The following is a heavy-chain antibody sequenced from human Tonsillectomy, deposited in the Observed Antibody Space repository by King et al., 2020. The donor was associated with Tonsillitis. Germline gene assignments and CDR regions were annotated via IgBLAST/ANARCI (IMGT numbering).Heavy chain of an antibody. J-gene: IGHJ4*02. D-gene: IGHD6-19*01. Sequence: VQLVESGGGLVQPGGSLKLSCTASGFTFSGSTMLWARQASGKGLEWVGRIRSKANSYATAYAASVKGRFTLSRDDSKNTAYLQMNSLKTEDTAVYYCSLTKPGYSGGWYWGQGTLVTVSS. CDR1: GFTFSGST. CDR3: SLTKPGYSGGWY. CDR2: IRSKANSYAT. V-gene: IGHV3-73*02.